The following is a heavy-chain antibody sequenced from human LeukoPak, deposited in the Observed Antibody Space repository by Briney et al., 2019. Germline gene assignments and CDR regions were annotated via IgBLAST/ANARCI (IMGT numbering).Heavy chain of an antibody. CDR1: GGTISSYY. Sequence: PSETLSLTCTVSGGTISSYYWSWIRQPAGKGLEWIGRIYTSGSTNYNPSLKSRVIMSVDTSKNQFSLKLSSVTAADTAVYYCARDLDTSSWSSLDYWGQGTLVTVSS. J-gene: IGHJ4*02. CDR3: ARDLDTSSWSSLDY. D-gene: IGHD6-13*01. V-gene: IGHV4-4*07. CDR2: IYTSGST.